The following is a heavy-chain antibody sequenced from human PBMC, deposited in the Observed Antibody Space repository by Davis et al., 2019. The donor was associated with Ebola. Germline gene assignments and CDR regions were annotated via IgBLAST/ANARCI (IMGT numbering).Heavy chain of an antibody. CDR3: ARDQNTITTSWLDT. CDR1: GGTFSSYT. D-gene: IGHD1-1*01. V-gene: IGHV1-69*13. CDR2: IIPVFGLP. J-gene: IGHJ5*02. Sequence: SVKVSCKASGGTFSSYTITWVRQAPGQGLDWMGGIIPVFGLPNYAQKFQGRVTITADESTSTAYMELSSLRSEDTAVYYCARDQNTITTSWLDTWGQGTLVTVSS.